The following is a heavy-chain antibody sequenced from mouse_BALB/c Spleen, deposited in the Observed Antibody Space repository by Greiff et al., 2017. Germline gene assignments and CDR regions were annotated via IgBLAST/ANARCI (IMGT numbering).Heavy chain of an antibody. D-gene: IGHD1-1*01. CDR3: ARYGGSDYAMDY. Sequence: VQLQQPGAELVRPGTSVKVSCKASGYAFTNYLIEWVKQRPGQGLEWIGVINPGSGGTNYNEKFKGKATLTADKSSSTAYMQLSSLTSDDSAVYFCARYGGSDYAMDYWGQGTSVTVSS. J-gene: IGHJ4*01. V-gene: IGHV1-54*01. CDR2: INPGSGGT. CDR1: GYAFTNYL.